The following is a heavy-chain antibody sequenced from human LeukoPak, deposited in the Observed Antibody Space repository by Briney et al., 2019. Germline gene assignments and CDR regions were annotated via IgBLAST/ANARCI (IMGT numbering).Heavy chain of an antibody. CDR3: AKTGDWTVSHYYYGMDV. CDR2: ISGSGGST. Sequence: GGSLRLSCAASGFTFSSYAMSWVRQAPGKGLEWVSAISGSGGSTYYADSVKGRFTISRDNSKNTLYLQMNNLRAEDTAVYYCAKTGDWTVSHYYYGMDVWGQGTTVTVSS. CDR1: GFTFSSYA. D-gene: IGHD7-27*01. V-gene: IGHV3-23*01. J-gene: IGHJ6*02.